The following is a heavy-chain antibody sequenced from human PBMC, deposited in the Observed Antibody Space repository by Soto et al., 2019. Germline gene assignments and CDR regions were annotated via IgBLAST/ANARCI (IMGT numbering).Heavy chain of an antibody. D-gene: IGHD3-3*01. CDR2: IIPIFGTA. CDR1: GGTFSSYA. V-gene: IGHV1-69*12. CDR3: AGGGAIFGVVIYYYYGMDV. Sequence: QVQLVQSGAEVKKPGSSVKVSCKASGGTFSSYAISWVRQAPGQGLEWMGGIIPIFGTANYAQKLQGRVTITADESPSTAYMELSSLRSEDTAVYYCAGGGAIFGVVIYYYYGMDVWGQGTTVTVSS. J-gene: IGHJ6*02.